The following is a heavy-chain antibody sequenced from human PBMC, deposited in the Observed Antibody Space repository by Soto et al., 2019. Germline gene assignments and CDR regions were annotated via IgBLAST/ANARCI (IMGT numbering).Heavy chain of an antibody. CDR3: ARGYHNTPYIVVVPAADDAFDI. CDR2: ISAYNGNT. CDR1: GYTLTSYG. J-gene: IGHJ3*02. V-gene: IGHV1-18*01. Sequence: GASVKVSCKASGYTLTSYGISWVRQAPGQGLEWMGWISAYNGNTNYAQKLQGRVTMTTDTSTSTAYMELRSLRSDDTAVYYCARGYHNTPYIVVVPAADDAFDIWGQGTMVTVSS. D-gene: IGHD2-2*01.